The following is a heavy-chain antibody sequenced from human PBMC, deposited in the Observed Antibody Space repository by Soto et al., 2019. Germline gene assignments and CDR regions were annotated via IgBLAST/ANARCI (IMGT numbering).Heavy chain of an antibody. J-gene: IGHJ6*02. CDR3: ARALPGRYFDWLLPPLYYYYGMDV. V-gene: IGHV4-34*01. CDR2: INHSGST. D-gene: IGHD3-9*01. CDR1: GGSFSGYY. Sequence: SETLSLTCAVYGGSFSGYYWSWIRQPPGKGLEWIGEINHSGSTNYNPSLKSRVTISVDTSKNQFSLKLSSVTAADPVVYYCARALPGRYFDWLLPPLYYYYGMDVWGQGTTVTVSS.